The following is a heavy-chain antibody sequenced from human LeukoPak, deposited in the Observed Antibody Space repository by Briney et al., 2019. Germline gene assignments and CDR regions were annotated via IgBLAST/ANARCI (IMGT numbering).Heavy chain of an antibody. CDR2: INPSGGST. CDR1: GYTFTSYY. CDR3: VREAGYY. V-gene: IGHV1-46*01. Sequence: ASVKVSCKASGYTFTSYYMHWVRQAPGQGLEWMGIINPSGGSTSYAQKFQGRVTMTRDMSTSTVYLELSRLRSDDTAVYYCVREAGYYWGQGTLVTVSS. J-gene: IGHJ4*02.